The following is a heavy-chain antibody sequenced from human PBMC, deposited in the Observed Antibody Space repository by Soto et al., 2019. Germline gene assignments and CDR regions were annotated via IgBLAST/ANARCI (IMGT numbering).Heavy chain of an antibody. D-gene: IGHD2-2*01. Sequence: GASVKVSCKASGGTFSSYAISWVRQAPGQGLEWMGGIIPIFDTANYAQKFQGRVTITADESTSTAYMELSSLRSEDTAVYYCARHDCISSSCYYYYYYGXDVWGQGTTVTVSS. CDR2: IIPIFDTA. V-gene: IGHV1-69*13. CDR3: ARHDCISSSCYYYYYYGXDV. CDR1: GGTFSSYA. J-gene: IGHJ6*02.